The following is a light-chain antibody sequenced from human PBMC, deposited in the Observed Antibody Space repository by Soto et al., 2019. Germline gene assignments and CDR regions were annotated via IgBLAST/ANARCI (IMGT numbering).Light chain of an antibody. CDR3: QQYNDLPLT. V-gene: IGKV3-15*01. J-gene: IGKJ5*01. CDR2: STS. CDR1: QSISIN. Sequence: EIVMTQSPATLSVSPGDIATLSCRASQSISINLAWYQQKPGQAPRLLIYSTSTRATGVPARFSGSGSRTEFTLTISSLQSEDFAVYYCQQYNDLPLTFGQGTRLDLK.